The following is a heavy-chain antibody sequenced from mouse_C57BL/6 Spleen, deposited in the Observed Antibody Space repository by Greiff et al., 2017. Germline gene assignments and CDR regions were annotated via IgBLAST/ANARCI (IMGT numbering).Heavy chain of an antibody. CDR1: GYAFSSSW. CDR2: IYPGDGDT. V-gene: IGHV1-82*01. Sequence: QVQLQQSGPELVKPGASVKISCKASGYAFSSSWMNWVKQRPGKGLEWIGRIYPGDGDTNYNGKFKGKATLTSDKSSSTAYMQLSSLTSEDSAVYFCARWDWDDYAMDYWGQGTSVTVSS. D-gene: IGHD4-1*01. CDR3: ARWDWDDYAMDY. J-gene: IGHJ4*01.